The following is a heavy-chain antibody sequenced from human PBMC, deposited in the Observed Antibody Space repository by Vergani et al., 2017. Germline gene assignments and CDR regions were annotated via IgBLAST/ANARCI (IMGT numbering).Heavy chain of an antibody. D-gene: IGHD3-10*01. CDR3: ARESGWFGELPRKELDYYYGMDV. J-gene: IGHJ6*02. V-gene: IGHV1-69*01. Sequence: QVQLVQSGAEVKKPGSSVKVSCKASGGTFSSYAISWVRQAPGQGLEWMGGIIPIFGTANYAQKFQGRVTITADESTSTAYMELSSLRSEDTAVYYCARESGWFGELPRKELDYYYGMDVWGQGTTVTVSS. CDR2: IIPIFGTA. CDR1: GGTFSSYA.